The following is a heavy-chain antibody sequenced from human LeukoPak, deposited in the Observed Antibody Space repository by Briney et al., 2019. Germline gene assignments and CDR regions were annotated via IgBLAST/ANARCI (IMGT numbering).Heavy chain of an antibody. CDR3: ARVLRYCSGGNCYSGGLGYMDV. Sequence: GGSLRLSCAASGFTFSDYNMRWIRQAPGKGLEWVSSISRSGSTKYYADSVKGRFTISRDNAKNSLVLQMNSLRAEDTAVYYCARVLRYCSGGNCYSGGLGYMDVWGKGTTVTISS. D-gene: IGHD2-15*01. J-gene: IGHJ6*03. CDR1: GFTFSDYN. V-gene: IGHV3-11*01. CDR2: ISRSGSTK.